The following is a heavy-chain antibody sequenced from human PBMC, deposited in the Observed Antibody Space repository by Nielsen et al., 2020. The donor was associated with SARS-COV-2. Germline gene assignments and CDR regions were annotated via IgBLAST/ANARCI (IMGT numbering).Heavy chain of an antibody. V-gene: IGHV3-20*04. CDR2: INWNGGST. CDR1: GFTFDDYG. J-gene: IGHJ4*02. D-gene: IGHD4-17*01. Sequence: GGSLRLSCAASGFTFDDYGMSWVRQAPGKGLEWVSGINWNGGSTGYADSVKGRFTISRDNAKNTLYLQMNSLRAEDTAVYYCAKTTTVTPPDYFDYWGQGTLVTVSS. CDR3: AKTTTVTPPDYFDY.